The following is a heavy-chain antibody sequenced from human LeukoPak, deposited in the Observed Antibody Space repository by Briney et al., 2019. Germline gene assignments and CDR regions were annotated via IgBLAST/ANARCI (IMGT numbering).Heavy chain of an antibody. D-gene: IGHD2-21*02. CDR1: GYTFTNHG. V-gene: IGHV1-18*01. CDR2: ISAHDGNT. CDR3: ARAWIMVTSHLDF. J-gene: IGHJ4*02. Sequence: ASVKVSCKASGYTFTNHGITWVRQAPGQGLEWMGWISAHDGNTIYAQKLQGRVTMTTDTSTSIAYMELRSLRSDDTAMYYCARAWIMVTSHLDFWGQGTLVTVSS.